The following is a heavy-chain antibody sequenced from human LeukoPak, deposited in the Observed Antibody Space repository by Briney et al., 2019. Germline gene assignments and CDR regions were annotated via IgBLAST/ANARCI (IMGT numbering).Heavy chain of an antibody. CDR2: MDSDGSNT. D-gene: IGHD1-1*01. Sequence: GGSLRLSCAASGFSFSGYWMHWVRQAPGKGLVWVSRMDSDGSNTDYADSMKGRFTISRDNAKSTLYLQMNSLRAEDTALYYCAGSREYSWNPFDYWGQGTLVTVSS. CDR1: GFSFSGYW. CDR3: AGSREYSWNPFDY. J-gene: IGHJ4*02. V-gene: IGHV3-74*01.